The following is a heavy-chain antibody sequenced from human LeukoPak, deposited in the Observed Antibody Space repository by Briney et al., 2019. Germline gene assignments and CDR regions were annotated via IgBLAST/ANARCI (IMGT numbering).Heavy chain of an antibody. CDR2: IYRGDFDT. CDR3: ARTIQSLLLSPGAFDI. Sequence: GECLQISCQGFGYSFTSYWIGWVRQMPGKAQEWMGIIYRGDFDTRYSPSFQGQVTLSAAKSISTAYLQWSSLKASDTAMYYCARTIQSLLLSPGAFDIWGQGTMVTVSS. CDR1: GYSFTSYW. V-gene: IGHV5-51*01. D-gene: IGHD2-15*01. J-gene: IGHJ3*02.